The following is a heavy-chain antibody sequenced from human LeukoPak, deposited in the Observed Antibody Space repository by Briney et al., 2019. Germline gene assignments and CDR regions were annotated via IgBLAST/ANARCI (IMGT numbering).Heavy chain of an antibody. CDR3: ARGRAIGIAAAGGFDY. J-gene: IGHJ4*02. Sequence: ASVKVSCKASGYTFTSYYMHWVRQAPGQGLEWMGIINPSGGSTSYAQKFQGRVTMTRDMSTSTVYMELSSLRSEDTAVYYCARGRAIGIAAAGGFDYWGQGTLVTVSS. CDR2: INPSGGST. D-gene: IGHD6-13*01. V-gene: IGHV1-46*01. CDR1: GYTFTSYY.